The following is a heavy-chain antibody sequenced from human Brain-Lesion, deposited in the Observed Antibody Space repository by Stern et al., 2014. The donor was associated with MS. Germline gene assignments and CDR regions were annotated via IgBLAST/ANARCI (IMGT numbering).Heavy chain of an antibody. CDR3: ARDITGSSAYFAY. J-gene: IGHJ4*02. CDR1: GFTFDDYA. Sequence: EVQLVESGGDLVQPGRSLRLSCAAFGFTFDDYAMHWVRQAPRQGLEGGGGISWNSGTIGYADSVKGRFTTSRDNAYSSLYLQMNSLRPEDTALYYCARDITGSSAYFAYWGQGTLVTVSS. V-gene: IGHV3-9*01. CDR2: ISWNSGTI. D-gene: IGHD1-14*01.